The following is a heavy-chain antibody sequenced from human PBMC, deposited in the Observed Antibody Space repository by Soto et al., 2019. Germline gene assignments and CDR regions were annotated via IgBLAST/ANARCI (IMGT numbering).Heavy chain of an antibody. Sequence: WGTLRLSCAASGVTFSNYSYSRGCNGPGKGLEWVSGIGGRGSSSYYADSVKGRFAISRDNSYNTLFLQLHSLRAEDTAVYYCAKSRYADSSGDYYDFWGQGTRVTV. D-gene: IGHD3-22*01. CDR2: IGGRGSSS. CDR1: GVTFSNYS. V-gene: IGHV3-23*01. J-gene: IGHJ4*02. CDR3: AKSRYADSSGDYYDF.